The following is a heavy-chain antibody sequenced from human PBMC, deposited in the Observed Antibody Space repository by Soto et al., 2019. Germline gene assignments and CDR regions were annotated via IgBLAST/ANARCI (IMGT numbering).Heavy chain of an antibody. CDR3: ALTHSWERQFDY. V-gene: IGHV2-70*01. Sequence: SGPTLVNPTQTLTLTCTFSGFSITTRAMCVSWIRQPPGKALEWLALIDWADDKYYSTSLKTRLTISNDTSKNQVVLRMTNMDPVDTATYFCALTHSWERQFDYWCQGILVTVSS. CDR2: IDWADDK. D-gene: IGHD1-26*01. CDR1: GFSITTRAMC. J-gene: IGHJ4*02.